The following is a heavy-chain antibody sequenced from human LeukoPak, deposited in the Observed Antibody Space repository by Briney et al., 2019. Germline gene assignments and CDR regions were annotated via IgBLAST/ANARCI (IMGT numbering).Heavy chain of an antibody. CDR2: IYTSGST. CDR3: ARESPSDAFDI. CDR1: GGSISSGSYY. V-gene: IGHV4-61*02. Sequence: PSETLSLTCIVSGGSISSGSYYWSWIRQPAGKGLEWIGRIYTSGSTNYNPSLKSRVTISVDTSKNQFSLKLSSVTAADTAVYYCARESPSDAFDIWGQGTMVTVSS. J-gene: IGHJ3*02.